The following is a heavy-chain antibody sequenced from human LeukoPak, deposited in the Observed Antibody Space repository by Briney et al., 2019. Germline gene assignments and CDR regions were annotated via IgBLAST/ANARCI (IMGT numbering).Heavy chain of an antibody. V-gene: IGHV3-9*01. CDR3: AKVFRRNYYGMDV. Sequence: GGSLRLSCAASGFTFDDYAMHWVRQAPGKGLEWVSGISWNSGSIGHADSVKGQFTISRDNAKNSLYLQMNGLRAEDTALYYCAKVFRRNYYGMDVWGQGTTVTVSS. J-gene: IGHJ6*02. CDR2: ISWNSGSI. CDR1: GFTFDDYA.